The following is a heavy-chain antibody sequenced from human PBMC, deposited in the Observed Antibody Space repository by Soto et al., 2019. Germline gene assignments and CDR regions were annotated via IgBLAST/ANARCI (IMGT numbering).Heavy chain of an antibody. CDR2: ISAYNGNT. CDR1: GYTFTSYG. CDR3: ARDLFASPYYFDH. Sequence: QVQLVQSGAEVKKPGASVKVSCKASGYTFTSYGISWVRQAPGQGLEWMGWISAYNGNTNYAQKLQGRVTMTTDTPPTTADMELRGLRANDRPVNYGARDLFASPYYFDHWGRGPLVTLSP. J-gene: IGHJ4*02. D-gene: IGHD6-6*01. V-gene: IGHV1-18*01.